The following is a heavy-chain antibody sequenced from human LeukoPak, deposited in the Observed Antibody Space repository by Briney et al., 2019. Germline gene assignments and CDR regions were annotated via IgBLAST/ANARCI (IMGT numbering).Heavy chain of an antibody. D-gene: IGHD6-13*01. V-gene: IGHV5-51*01. Sequence: GESLKISCKGSGFSFATYWIAWVRQMPGKGLEWMGIIYPADSDTRYSPSFQGQVTISADKSISTAYLQWSSLKASDTAMYYCARRIATAGDFDYWGQGTLVTVSS. CDR3: ARRIATAGDFDY. CDR1: GFSFATYW. CDR2: IYPADSDT. J-gene: IGHJ4*02.